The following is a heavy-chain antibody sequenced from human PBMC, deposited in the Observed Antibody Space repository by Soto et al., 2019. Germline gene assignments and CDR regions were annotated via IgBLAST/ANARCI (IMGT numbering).Heavy chain of an antibody. CDR3: ARTRDGYNYGPSYYGMDV. V-gene: IGHV2-70*11. CDR1: GFSLSTSGMC. J-gene: IGHJ6*02. CDR2: IDWDDDK. D-gene: IGHD5-12*01. Sequence: ESGPTLVNPTQTLTLTCTFSGFSLSTSGMCVSWIRQPPGKALEWLARIDWDDDKYYSTSLKTRLTISKDTSKNQVVLTMTNMDPVDTATYYCARTRDGYNYGPSYYGMDVWGQGTTLTVSS.